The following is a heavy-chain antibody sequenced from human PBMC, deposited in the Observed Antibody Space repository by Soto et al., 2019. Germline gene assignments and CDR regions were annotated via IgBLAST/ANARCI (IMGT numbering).Heavy chain of an antibody. D-gene: IGHD5-18*01. V-gene: IGHV1-18*01. CDR2: ISGDNGNT. J-gene: IGHJ3*02. Sequence: QVQLVQSGPEVKKPGASVKVSCKASGYSFTTYGIAWVRQAPGQGLEWMGWISGDNGNTNYAQKLQGRVTMTTDISTSTAYLELRSLGSDDTAVYYCARDGYYDNWGHGTMVIVSS. CDR3: ARDGYYDN. CDR1: GYSFTTYG.